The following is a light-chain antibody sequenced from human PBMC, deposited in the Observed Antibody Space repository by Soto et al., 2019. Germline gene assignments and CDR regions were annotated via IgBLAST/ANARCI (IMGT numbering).Light chain of an antibody. J-gene: IGLJ1*01. CDR2: EGS. CDR3: CSYAGSSITYV. Sequence: QSALTQPASVSGSPGQSITISCTGTSSDVGGYEYVSWYQQHPGKAPKLMIYEGSKRPSGVSNRFSGSKSGNTASLTISGLQAEDEADYYCCSYAGSSITYVFGTGTKVTVL. CDR1: SSDVGGYEY. V-gene: IGLV2-23*01.